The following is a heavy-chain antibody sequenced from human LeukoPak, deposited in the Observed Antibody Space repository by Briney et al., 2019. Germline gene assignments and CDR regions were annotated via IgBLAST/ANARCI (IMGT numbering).Heavy chain of an antibody. CDR2: INSDGSST. CDR3: ARGPHHYYDSSGLDY. CDR1: GFTFSSYW. Sequence: GGSLRLSCAASGFTFSSYWMHWVRQAPGKGLVWVSRINSDGSSTSYADSVKGRFTISRDNAKNTLYLQMNSLRAEDTAVYYCARGPHHYYDSSGLDYWGQGTLVTVSS. D-gene: IGHD3-22*01. J-gene: IGHJ4*02. V-gene: IGHV3-74*01.